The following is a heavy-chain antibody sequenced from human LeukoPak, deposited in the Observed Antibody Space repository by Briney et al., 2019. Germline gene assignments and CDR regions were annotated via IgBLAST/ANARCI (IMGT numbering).Heavy chain of an antibody. CDR3: AKSVEHSNYRKFHD. V-gene: IGHV3-23*01. J-gene: IGHJ4*02. Sequence: GGSLRLSCAASGFTFSSYAMSWVRQAPGKGLEWASAISGSGGSTYYADSVKGRFTISRDNSKNTLYLQMKSLRVDDTAVYYCAKSVEHSNYRKFHDWGQGTLVTVSS. CDR2: ISGSGGST. D-gene: IGHD4-11*01. CDR1: GFTFSSYA.